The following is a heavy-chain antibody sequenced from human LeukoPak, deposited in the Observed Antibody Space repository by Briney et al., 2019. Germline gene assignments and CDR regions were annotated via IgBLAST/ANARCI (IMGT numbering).Heavy chain of an antibody. CDR2: IYYTGST. Sequence: SETLSLTCTVSGVSISTFYWSWIRQPPGKGLEWIGYIYYTGSTNYNPSLKSRVTMSVDTSKNQFSLKLSSVTAADTAVYYCARPDDYVWGSYLLWGQGTLVTVSS. CDR1: GVSISTFY. D-gene: IGHD3-16*01. V-gene: IGHV4-59*08. J-gene: IGHJ4*02. CDR3: ARPDDYVWGSYLL.